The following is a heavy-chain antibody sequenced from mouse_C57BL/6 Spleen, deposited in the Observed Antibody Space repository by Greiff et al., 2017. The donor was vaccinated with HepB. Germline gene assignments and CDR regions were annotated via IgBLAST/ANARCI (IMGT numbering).Heavy chain of an antibody. V-gene: IGHV1-81*01. CDR1: GYTFTSYG. CDR2: IYPRSGNT. CDR3: AAMVTTRWYFDV. J-gene: IGHJ1*03. Sequence: QVQLKESGAELARPGASVKLSCKASGYTFTSYGISWVKQRTGQGLEWIGEIYPRSGNTYYNEKFKGKATLTADKSSSTAYMELRSLTSEDSAVYFCAAMVTTRWYFDVWGTGTTVTVSS. D-gene: IGHD2-2*01.